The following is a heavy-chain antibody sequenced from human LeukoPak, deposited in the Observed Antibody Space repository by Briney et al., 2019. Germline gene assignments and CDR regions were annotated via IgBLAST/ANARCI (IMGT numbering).Heavy chain of an antibody. CDR3: ARDPYYYDSSGYYDY. CDR2: IIPIFRTA. CDR1: GCTFSSYA. D-gene: IGHD3-22*01. V-gene: IGHV1-69*05. Sequence: SVKVSCKASGCTFSSYAISWVRQAPGQGLEWMGWIIPIFRTANYAQKFQGRVTITTDESTSTAYMELSSLRSEDTAVYYCARDPYYYDSSGYYDYWGQGTLVTVSS. J-gene: IGHJ4*02.